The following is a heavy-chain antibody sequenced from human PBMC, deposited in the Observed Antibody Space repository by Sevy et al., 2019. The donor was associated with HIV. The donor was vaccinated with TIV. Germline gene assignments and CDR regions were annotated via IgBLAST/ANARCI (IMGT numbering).Heavy chain of an antibody. CDR2: INPNSGDT. Sequence: ASVKVSCKASGYTFTGQYIHWVRQAPGQGLEWMGWINPNSGDTKYEQEFKGRVTMTRDTSISTAYMELSGLKSDDTAVYYCSRDLRLRGYSYGCFDYWGQGTLVTVSS. CDR1: GYTFTGQY. J-gene: IGHJ4*02. D-gene: IGHD5-18*01. V-gene: IGHV1-2*02. CDR3: SRDLRLRGYSYGCFDY.